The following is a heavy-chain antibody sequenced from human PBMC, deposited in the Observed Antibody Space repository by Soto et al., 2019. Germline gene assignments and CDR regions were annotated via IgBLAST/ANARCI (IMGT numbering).Heavy chain of an antibody. D-gene: IGHD1-7*01. J-gene: IGHJ4*02. V-gene: IGHV3-53*01. CDR2: LYPNGRA. Sequence: GGSLRLSCAASGFTVSSNYLTWVRQAPGKGLKWVSVLYPNGRAFYADSVKGRFTISTDNSQNSVYLQMNTLRAEDTAIYYCARGLGREYQDNRNYFHLDYWGQGTRVTVSS. CDR3: ARGLGREYQDNRNYFHLDY. CDR1: GFTVSSNY.